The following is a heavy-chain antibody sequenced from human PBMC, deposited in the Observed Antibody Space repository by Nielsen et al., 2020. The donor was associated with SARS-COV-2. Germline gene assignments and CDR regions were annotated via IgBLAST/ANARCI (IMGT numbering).Heavy chain of an antibody. D-gene: IGHD2-2*01. V-gene: IGHV3-21*01. CDR3: ARGGCSTTSCYLGMDV. CDR2: ISSSSSYI. J-gene: IGHJ6*02. CDR1: GFTFSSYS. Sequence: GESLKISCAASGFTFSSYSMNWVRQAPGKGLEWVSSISSSSSYIYYADSVNGRFTISRDNAKNSLFLLMNSLRAEDTAVYYCARGGCSTTSCYLGMDVWGQGTTVTVSS.